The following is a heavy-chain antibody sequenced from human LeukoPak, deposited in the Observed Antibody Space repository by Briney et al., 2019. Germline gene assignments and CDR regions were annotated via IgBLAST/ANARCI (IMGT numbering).Heavy chain of an antibody. D-gene: IGHD3-22*01. CDR3: ARDRGPYDSSGYSLYDAFDI. Sequence: PSETLSLTCTVSGGSISSYYWSWIRQPPGKGLEWIGYIYYSGSTNYNPSLKSRVTISVDTSKNQFSLKLSSVTAADTAVYYCARDRGPYDSSGYSLYDAFDIWGQGTMVTVSS. J-gene: IGHJ3*02. V-gene: IGHV4-59*12. CDR2: IYYSGST. CDR1: GGSISSYY.